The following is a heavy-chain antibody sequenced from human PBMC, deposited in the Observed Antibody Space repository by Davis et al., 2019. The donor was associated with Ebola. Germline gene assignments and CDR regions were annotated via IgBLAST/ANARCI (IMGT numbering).Heavy chain of an antibody. J-gene: IGHJ4*02. Sequence: AASVKVSCKASGYTFNSHGISWVRQAPGQGLEWMAWISAYNGHTNHAQKFQGRVTMTTDTSTSTAYMELRSLRSDDTAVYYCARAAAYSGYVGSWGQGTLVTVSS. D-gene: IGHD5-12*01. V-gene: IGHV1-18*01. CDR1: GYTFNSHG. CDR3: ARAAAYSGYVGS. CDR2: ISAYNGHT.